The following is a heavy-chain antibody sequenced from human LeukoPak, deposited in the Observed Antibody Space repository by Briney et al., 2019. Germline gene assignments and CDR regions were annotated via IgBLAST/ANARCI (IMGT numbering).Heavy chain of an antibody. Sequence: SETLSLTCTVSGGSIRSYYWSWIRQPPGKGLEWIGYIYYSGSTNYNPSLKSRVTISVDTSKNQFSLKLSSVTAADTAVYYCARQTDYGGNDNWFDPWGQGTLVTVSS. D-gene: IGHD4-23*01. CDR2: IYYSGST. J-gene: IGHJ5*02. CDR3: ARQTDYGGNDNWFDP. V-gene: IGHV4-59*01. CDR1: GGSIRSYY.